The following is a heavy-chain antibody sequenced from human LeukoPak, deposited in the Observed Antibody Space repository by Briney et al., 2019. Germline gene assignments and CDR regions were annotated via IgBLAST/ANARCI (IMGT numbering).Heavy chain of an antibody. D-gene: IGHD4-17*01. CDR3: ARRNYGGTLEY. CDR2: IYSGGGT. CDR1: GGSLTSGSYY. V-gene: IGHV4-39*01. J-gene: IGHJ4*02. Sequence: PSKILSLTCTVSGGSLTSGSYYWAWIRQPPGKGLEWIGSIYSGGGTFYHPSLRTRVTISVDTSQKQFSLTLPSVTAADTAVYYCARRNYGGTLEYWGQGTLVTVSS.